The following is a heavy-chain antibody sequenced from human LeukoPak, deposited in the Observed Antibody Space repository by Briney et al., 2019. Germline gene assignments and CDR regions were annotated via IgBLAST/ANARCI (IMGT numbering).Heavy chain of an antibody. D-gene: IGHD1-20*01. CDR3: ASGGYNWNRLDY. CDR1: GLTFSSCF. V-gene: IGHV3-7*01. CDR2: IKPDGSEK. J-gene: IGHJ4*02. Sequence: GGSLRLSCAASGLTFSSCFMTWVRRTPGKGLEWVANIKPDGSEKYYMDSVKARSTISRDNAKNSLYLQMNSLRAEDTAVYYCASGGYNWNRLDYWGQGTLVTVSS.